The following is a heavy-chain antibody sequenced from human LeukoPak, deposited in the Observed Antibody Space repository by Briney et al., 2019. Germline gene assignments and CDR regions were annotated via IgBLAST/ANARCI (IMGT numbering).Heavy chain of an antibody. V-gene: IGHV4-34*01. CDR1: GGSFSVYY. D-gene: IGHD3-10*01. CDR2: INHSGST. J-gene: IGHJ4*02. CDR3: ARVRGYYGSGSYQDY. Sequence: SETLSLTCAVYGGSFSVYYWSWIRQPPGKGLEWIGEINHSGSTNYNPSLKSRVTISVDTSKNQFSLKLSSVTAADTAVYYCARVRGYYGSGSYQDYWGQGTLVTVSS.